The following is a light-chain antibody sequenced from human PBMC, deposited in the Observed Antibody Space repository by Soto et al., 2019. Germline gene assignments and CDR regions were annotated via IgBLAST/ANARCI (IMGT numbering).Light chain of an antibody. Sequence: AIQMTQSPSSLSASVGDRVTITCRASQGIRNDLGWYQQKPGKAPKLLIYAASSLQSGVPSRFSGRGSGKDFTLTISSLQHEDFATYYCLQDYNYPFTFGPGTKVDIK. J-gene: IGKJ3*01. CDR1: QGIRND. CDR2: AAS. CDR3: LQDYNYPFT. V-gene: IGKV1-6*01.